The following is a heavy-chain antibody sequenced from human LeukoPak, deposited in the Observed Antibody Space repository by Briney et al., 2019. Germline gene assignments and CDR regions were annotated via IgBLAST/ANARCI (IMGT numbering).Heavy chain of an antibody. J-gene: IGHJ4*02. CDR1: GFTFSSYA. Sequence: PGGSLRLSCAASGFTFSSYAMSWVRQAPGKGLEWVSAISGSGGSTYYADSVKGRFTISRDNAKNSLYLQMNSLRAEDTAVYYCASIPSSLRPTGLWGQGTLVTVSS. CDR2: ISGSGGST. D-gene: IGHD4-17*01. V-gene: IGHV3-23*01. CDR3: ASIPSSLRPTGL.